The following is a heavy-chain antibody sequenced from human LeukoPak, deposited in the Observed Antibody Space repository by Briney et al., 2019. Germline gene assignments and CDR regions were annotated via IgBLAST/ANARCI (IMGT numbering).Heavy chain of an antibody. V-gene: IGHV4-39*07. CDR1: GGSISSSSYY. CDR2: IYYSGST. J-gene: IGHJ5*02. D-gene: IGHD6-13*01. CDR3: ARDCVAAAGTEYNWFDP. Sequence: SETLSLTCTVSGGSISSSSYYWGWIRQPPGKGLEWIGSIYYSGSTYYNPSLKSRVTISVDTSKNQFSLKLSSVTAADTAVYYCARDCVAAAGTEYNWFDPWGQGTLVTVSS.